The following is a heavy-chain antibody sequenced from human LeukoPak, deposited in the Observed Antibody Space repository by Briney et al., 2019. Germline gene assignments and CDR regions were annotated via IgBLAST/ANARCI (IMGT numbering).Heavy chain of an antibody. D-gene: IGHD2-2*02. J-gene: IGHJ6*03. Sequence: GASVKVSCKASGYTFTGYYMHWVRQAPGQGLEWMGWINPNSGGTNYAQKFQGRVTMTRDTSISTAYMELSRLRSDDTAVYYCARDSQNVVGVPAAIDGEAYCYYYMDVWGKGTTVTVSS. CDR2: INPNSGGT. CDR1: GYTFTGYY. CDR3: ARDSQNVVGVPAAIDGEAYCYYYMDV. V-gene: IGHV1-2*02.